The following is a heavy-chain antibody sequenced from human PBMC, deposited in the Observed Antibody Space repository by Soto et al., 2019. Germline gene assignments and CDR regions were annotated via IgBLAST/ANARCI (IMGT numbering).Heavy chain of an antibody. D-gene: IGHD5-12*01. CDR3: ASPHREGYNWPDLTQHWYFDL. CDR2: IIPIFGTA. Sequence: QVQLVQSGAEVKKPGSSVKVSCKASGGTFSSYAISWVRQAPGQGLEWMGGIIPIFGTANYAQKFQGRVTLTADESTXXAXMVXSSLRSEDTAVYYCASPHREGYNWPDLTQHWYFDLWGRGTLVTVSS. V-gene: IGHV1-69*12. CDR1: GGTFSSYA. J-gene: IGHJ2*01.